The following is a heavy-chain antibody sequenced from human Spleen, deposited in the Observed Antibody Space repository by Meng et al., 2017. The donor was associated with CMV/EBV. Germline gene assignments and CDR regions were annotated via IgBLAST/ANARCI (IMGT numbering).Heavy chain of an antibody. CDR3: ARAPTSGWYINF. CDR2: INHSGSA. V-gene: IGHV4-34*01. Sequence: CAGYCGSFSVYYLNWIRQAPGKGREWIGEINHSGSANYNQSFKSRVTISVDMSKSQLSLNLNSVTAADTAVYYCARAPTSGWYINFWGQGTLVTVSS. J-gene: IGHJ4*02. D-gene: IGHD6-19*01. CDR1: CGSFSVYY.